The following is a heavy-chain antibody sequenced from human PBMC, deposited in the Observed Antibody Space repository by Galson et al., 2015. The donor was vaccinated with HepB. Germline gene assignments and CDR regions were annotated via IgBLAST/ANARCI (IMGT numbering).Heavy chain of an antibody. J-gene: IGHJ3*02. CDR2: IWYDGSNK. D-gene: IGHD1-1*01. CDR3: AREEHWNQYDAFDI. Sequence: SLRLSCAASGFTFSSYWMHWVRQAPGKGLDWVAVIWYDGSNKYYADSVKGRFTVSRDNSKNTLYLQINTLRAEDTAVYYCAREEHWNQYDAFDIWGQGTMVTVSS. V-gene: IGHV3-33*08. CDR1: GFTFSSYW.